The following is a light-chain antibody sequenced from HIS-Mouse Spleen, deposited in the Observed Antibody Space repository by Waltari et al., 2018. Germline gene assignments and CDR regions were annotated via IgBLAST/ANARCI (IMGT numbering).Light chain of an antibody. J-gene: IGKJ1*01. Sequence: IQLTQSLSFLSASVGDRLTLTCRASQGISSYLAWYQQKPGKAPKLLIYAASTLQSGVPSRFSGSGSGTEFTLTISSLQPEDFATYYCQQLNSYPPTFGQGTKVEIK. CDR1: QGISSY. CDR3: QQLNSYPPT. V-gene: IGKV1-9*01. CDR2: AAS.